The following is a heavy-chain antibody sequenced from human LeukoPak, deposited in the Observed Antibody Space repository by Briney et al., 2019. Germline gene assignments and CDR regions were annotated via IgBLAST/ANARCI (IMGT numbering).Heavy chain of an antibody. V-gene: IGHV1-2*02. Sequence: ASVKVSCKASGYTFTGYYMHWVRQAPGQGLEWMGWINPNSGGTNYAQKFQGRVTMTRNTSISTAYMELSSLRSEDTAVYYCARVPIYYDSSGILYYFDYWGQGTLVTVSS. CDR1: GYTFTGYY. D-gene: IGHD3-22*01. J-gene: IGHJ4*02. CDR2: INPNSGGT. CDR3: ARVPIYYDSSGILYYFDY.